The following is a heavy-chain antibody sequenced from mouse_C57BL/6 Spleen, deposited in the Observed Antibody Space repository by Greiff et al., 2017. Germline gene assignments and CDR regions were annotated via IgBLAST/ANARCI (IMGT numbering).Heavy chain of an antibody. CDR1: GYSITSGYY. D-gene: IGHD1-1*01. CDR3: ARGGYGSSSGSFDY. J-gene: IGHJ2*01. Sequence: EVKVEQSGPGLVKPSPSLSFTCSVTGYSITSGYYWNWIRQFPGNKLEWIGYISYDGSNNYNPSLKNRISITRDTSENQLFLKLTSVTTEDTATYYCARGGYGSSSGSFDYWGQGTTLTVSS. V-gene: IGHV3-6*01. CDR2: ISYDGSN.